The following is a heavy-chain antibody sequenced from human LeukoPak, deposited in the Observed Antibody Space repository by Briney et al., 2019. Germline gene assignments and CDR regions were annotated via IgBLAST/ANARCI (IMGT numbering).Heavy chain of an antibody. V-gene: IGHV3-48*03. D-gene: IGHD4-11*01. CDR3: ARDGTTSISNCYYAMGE. CDR2: ISHDGTTI. CDR1: GFTSGKYL. J-gene: IGHJ6*02. Sequence: KPGGSLSLSCAASGFTSGKYLMNSVRQAPGKGLEWISYISHDGTTIYYADSVKGRFTISRDNAKKSLFLQMNSMRAEDTAVYYCARDGTTSISNCYYAMGEWGQGTTVTVSS.